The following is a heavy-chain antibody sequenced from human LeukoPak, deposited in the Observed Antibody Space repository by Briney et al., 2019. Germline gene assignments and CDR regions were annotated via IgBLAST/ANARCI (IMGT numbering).Heavy chain of an antibody. CDR2: MNPNSGNT. Sequence: ASVKVSCKASGYTFTSYDINWVRQATGQGLEWMGWMNPNSGNTGYSQKLQGRIIMTRNSSISTAYMELSSLRSEDTAVYYCARKFLGSRGYYFDYWGQGTLVTASS. J-gene: IGHJ4*02. D-gene: IGHD3-10*01. CDR1: GYTFTSYD. V-gene: IGHV1-8*01. CDR3: ARKFLGSRGYYFDY.